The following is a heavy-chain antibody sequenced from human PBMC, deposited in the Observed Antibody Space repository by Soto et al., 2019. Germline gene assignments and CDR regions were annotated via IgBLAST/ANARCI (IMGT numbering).Heavy chain of an antibody. CDR3: ARSTYYDILSGSYYYYAMDV. V-gene: IGHV3-53*01. CDR2: IYSEGTP. Sequence: GGSLRLSCAASGFTVGSNYMSWVRQAPGKGLEWVSVIYSEGTPYYADSVKGRFTISRENSNNTLYLHMNNLRAEDTAVYYCARSTYYDILSGSYYYYAMDVWGQGTTVTVSS. J-gene: IGHJ6*02. D-gene: IGHD3-9*01. CDR1: GFTVGSNY.